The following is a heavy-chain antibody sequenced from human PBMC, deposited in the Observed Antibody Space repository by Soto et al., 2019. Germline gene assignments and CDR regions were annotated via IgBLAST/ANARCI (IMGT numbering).Heavy chain of an antibody. V-gene: IGHV3-33*01. Sequence: GGSLRLSCAASGFTFSSYGMHWVRQAPGKGLEWVAVICNGGSNKYYADSVKGRFTISRDNAKNSLYLQMNSLRAEDTAVYYCARDLGYCSGGSCYSVDYWGQGTLVTVSS. CDR1: GFTFSSYG. J-gene: IGHJ4*02. CDR2: ICNGGSNK. D-gene: IGHD2-15*01. CDR3: ARDLGYCSGGSCYSVDY.